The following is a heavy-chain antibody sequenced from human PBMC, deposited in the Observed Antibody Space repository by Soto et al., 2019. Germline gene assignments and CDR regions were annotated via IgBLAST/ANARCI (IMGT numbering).Heavy chain of an antibody. D-gene: IGHD3-3*01. Sequence: GASVKISCKASGYTFTHFYITWVRQAPGQGLEWMGAISPHNFNTNYAQKLQGRVTMTTETSTNTAYMDLRSLSSDDTAVYYCARGQSGVLLEWFQYYFDYWGQGTLVTVSS. CDR2: ISPHNFNT. CDR3: ARGQSGVLLEWFQYYFDY. J-gene: IGHJ4*02. V-gene: IGHV1-18*01. CDR1: GYTFTHFY.